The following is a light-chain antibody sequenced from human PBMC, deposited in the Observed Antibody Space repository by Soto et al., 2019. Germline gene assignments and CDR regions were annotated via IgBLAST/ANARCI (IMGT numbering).Light chain of an antibody. CDR2: GAS. J-gene: IGKJ4*01. Sequence: DIVMTQSPATLSVAPGERVTFSCRASQGVSRKLAWYQHKPGQAPRLLISGASTGATGIPARFSGSGSGTELPLTISSLQSEDCAIYSCQQYHTWPLTFGGGTKVDIK. V-gene: IGKV3-15*01. CDR3: QQYHTWPLT. CDR1: QGVSRK.